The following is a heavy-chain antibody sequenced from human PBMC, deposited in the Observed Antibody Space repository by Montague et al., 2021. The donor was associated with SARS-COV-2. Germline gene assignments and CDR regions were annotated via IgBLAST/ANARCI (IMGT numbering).Heavy chain of an antibody. J-gene: IGHJ6*02. V-gene: IGHV4-39*07. D-gene: IGHD2-8*01. CDR1: GGSISSSSYY. CDR3: AREVDNLFDYWCINYGMDV. Sequence: SETLSLTCTVSGGSISSSSYYWSWIRQHPGKGLEWIGNIYYSGSTYYNPSLKSRVTISVDTSKNQFSLKLSSVTAADTAVYYCAREVDNLFDYWCINYGMDVWGQGTTVTVSS. CDR2: IYYSGST.